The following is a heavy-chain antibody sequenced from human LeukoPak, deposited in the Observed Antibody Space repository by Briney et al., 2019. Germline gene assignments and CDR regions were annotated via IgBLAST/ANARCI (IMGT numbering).Heavy chain of an antibody. V-gene: IGHV4-59*01. J-gene: IGHJ6*03. CDR2: IYYSGST. CDR1: GGSISSYY. D-gene: IGHD1-7*01. Sequence: SETPSLTCTVSGGSISSYYWSWIRQPPGKGLEWIGYIYYSGSTNYNPSLKSRVTISVDTSKNQFSLKLSSVTAADTAVYYCARIVLSLELQYYSYSMHVWGKGTTVTVSS. CDR3: ARIVLSLELQYYSYSMHV.